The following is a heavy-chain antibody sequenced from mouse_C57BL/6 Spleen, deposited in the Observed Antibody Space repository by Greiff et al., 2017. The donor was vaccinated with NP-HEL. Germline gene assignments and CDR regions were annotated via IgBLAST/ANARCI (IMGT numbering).Heavy chain of an antibody. V-gene: IGHV5-9*01. CDR3: ARPAYYSYAMDY. CDR1: GFTFSSYT. CDR2: ISGGGGNT. J-gene: IGHJ4*01. D-gene: IGHD2-10*01. Sequence: EVQRVESGGGLVKPGGSLKLSCAASGFTFSSYTMSWVRQTPEKRLEWVATISGGGGNTYYPDSVKGRFTISRDNAKNTLYLQMSSLRSEDTALYYCARPAYYSYAMDYWGQGTSVTVSS.